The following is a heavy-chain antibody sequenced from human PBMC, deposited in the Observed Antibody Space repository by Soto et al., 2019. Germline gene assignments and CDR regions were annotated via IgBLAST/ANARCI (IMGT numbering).Heavy chain of an antibody. CDR3: ARGDRGAFDL. CDR2: IHNDGSRT. J-gene: IGHJ3*01. D-gene: IGHD1-26*01. CDR1: GFTFSYYW. V-gene: IGHV3-74*03. Sequence: EVQLVESGGGLVQPGESLRLSCAASGFTFSYYWMHWVRQTPGKGLLWVSHIHNDGSRTTYADSMKGRFTISRDNARNTVYLQMNSLRDDDTAVYYCARGDRGAFDLWGQGTAVTVSS.